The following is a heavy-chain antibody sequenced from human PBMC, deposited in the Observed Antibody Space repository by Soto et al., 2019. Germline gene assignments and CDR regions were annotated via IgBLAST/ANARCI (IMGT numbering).Heavy chain of an antibody. V-gene: IGHV3-53*02. CDR1: GFTVSSNY. CDR3: GRGALGAHRVMGS. CDR2: IYSGGGT. J-gene: IGHJ5*02. Sequence: EVQLVETGGGLIQPGGSLRISCAASGFTVSSNYMSWVRQAPGKGLEWVSVIYSGGGTYYAGSVEGRFTISRDSSKNTLYLQMNSLRAEDTAVYYGGRGALGAHRVMGSWGQGTLVTVSS. D-gene: IGHD7-27*01.